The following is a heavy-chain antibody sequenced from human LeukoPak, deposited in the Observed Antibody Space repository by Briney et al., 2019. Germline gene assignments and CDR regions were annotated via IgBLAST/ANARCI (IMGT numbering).Heavy chain of an antibody. CDR2: IYYSGST. V-gene: IGHV4-31*03. Sequence: SETLSLTCTVSGGSISSGGYYWSWMRQHPGKGLEWIGYIYYSGSTYYNPSLKSRVTISVDTSKNQFSLKLSSVTAAATAVYYCASYQLTGGWFDPWGQGTLVTVSS. CDR3: ASYQLTGGWFDP. CDR1: GGSISSGGYY. D-gene: IGHD2-2*01. J-gene: IGHJ5*02.